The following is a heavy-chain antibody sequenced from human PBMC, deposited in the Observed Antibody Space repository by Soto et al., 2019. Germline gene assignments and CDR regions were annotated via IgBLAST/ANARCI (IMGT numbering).Heavy chain of an antibody. CDR3: AIGYCSGGNCHNGLDV. CDR2: VYPSGGGT. J-gene: IGHJ6*01. V-gene: IGHV1-46*01. CDR1: GYTFSITY. Sequence: QVQLVQSGAEVRKPGASVRVSCKAAGYTFSITYLHWLRPAPGQGLEWLGLVYPSGGGTNYIESFKDRLNITRETSTSTVYMDLSRLTSEDTAIYYCAIGYCSGGNCHNGLDVWGQGPTVIVSS. D-gene: IGHD2-15*01.